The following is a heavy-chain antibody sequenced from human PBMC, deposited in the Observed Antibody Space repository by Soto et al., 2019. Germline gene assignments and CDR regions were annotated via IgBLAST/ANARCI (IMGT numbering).Heavy chain of an antibody. D-gene: IGHD3-22*01. CDR1: GFTLSRHT. Sequence: GGSLRLSCAASGFTLSRHTTNWVRQAPGKGLEWVSFIGSRTSDIYYADSVKGRFTISRDNAKNSLYLDLTRLRAEDTAVYFCVRDYYDTSGYPNTFDMWGQGTMVTVS. CDR3: VRDYYDTSGYPNTFDM. V-gene: IGHV3-21*01. CDR2: IGSRTSDI. J-gene: IGHJ3*02.